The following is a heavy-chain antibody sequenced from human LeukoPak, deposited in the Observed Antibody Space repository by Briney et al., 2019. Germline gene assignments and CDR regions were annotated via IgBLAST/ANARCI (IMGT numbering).Heavy chain of an antibody. CDR3: ARSRDWRIEY. CDR2: ISSSSSYI. D-gene: IGHD2-21*02. J-gene: IGHJ4*02. V-gene: IGHV3-21*01. CDR1: GFTFSSYS. Sequence: PGGSLRLSCAASGFTFSSYSMNWVRQAPGKGLEWVSFISSSSSYIYYADSVKGRFTISRDNAKNSVYLQMNSLRGEDTAVYYCARSRDWRIEYWGQGTLVTVSS.